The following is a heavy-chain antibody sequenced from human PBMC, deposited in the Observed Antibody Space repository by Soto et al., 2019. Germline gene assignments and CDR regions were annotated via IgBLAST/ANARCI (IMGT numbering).Heavy chain of an antibody. D-gene: IGHD2-2*01. CDR1: GFTFSSYS. CDR3: ARVYLGYYGMDV. V-gene: IGHV3-21*01. Sequence: PGGSLRPSCAASGFTFSSYSMNWVRQAPGKGLEWVSSISSSSSYIYYADSVKGRFTISRDNAKNSLYLQMNSLRAEDTAVYYCARVYLGYYGMDVWGQGTTVTVSS. CDR2: ISSSSSYI. J-gene: IGHJ6*02.